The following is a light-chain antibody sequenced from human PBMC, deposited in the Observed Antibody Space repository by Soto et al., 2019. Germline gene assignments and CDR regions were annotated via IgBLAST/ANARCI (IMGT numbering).Light chain of an antibody. Sequence: DIHMTQSPSTLSASVGDRVTITCRASQSISTWLAWYQQKPGKAPKLLIYKAINLQSGVPSRFRGSGSGTEFSLTISGLQPDDFATYYCQRYNDFQYVFGQGTKLEMK. CDR3: QRYNDFQYV. CDR1: QSISTW. CDR2: KAI. J-gene: IGKJ2*01. V-gene: IGKV1-5*03.